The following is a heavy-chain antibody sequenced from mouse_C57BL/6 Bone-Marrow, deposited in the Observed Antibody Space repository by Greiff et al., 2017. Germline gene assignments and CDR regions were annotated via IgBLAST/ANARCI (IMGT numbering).Heavy chain of an antibody. V-gene: IGHV1-7*01. CDR3: ARKVGLLWLRRGYAMDY. Sequence: QVQLQQSGAELAKPGASVKLSCKASGYTFTSYWMHWVKQRPGQGLEWIGYINPSSGYPKYNQKFKDKATLTADKSSSTDYMQLCSLTDEDSAVYYGARKVGLLWLRRGYAMDYWGQGTSVTVYS. CDR2: INPSSGYP. J-gene: IGHJ4*01. D-gene: IGHD2-2*01. CDR1: GYTFTSYW.